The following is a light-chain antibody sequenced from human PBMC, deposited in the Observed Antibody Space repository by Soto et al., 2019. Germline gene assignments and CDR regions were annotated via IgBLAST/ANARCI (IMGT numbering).Light chain of an antibody. CDR3: LQDYNYPYT. CDR2: AAS. J-gene: IGKJ2*01. Sequence: AIQMTQSPSSLSASVGDGVTITCRASQGIRNDLGWYQQKPGKAPKLLISAASNLESGVPSRFSGSGSGTDFTLSISSLQPEDFATYYCLQDYNYPYTFGQGTKLEIK. CDR1: QGIRND. V-gene: IGKV1-6*01.